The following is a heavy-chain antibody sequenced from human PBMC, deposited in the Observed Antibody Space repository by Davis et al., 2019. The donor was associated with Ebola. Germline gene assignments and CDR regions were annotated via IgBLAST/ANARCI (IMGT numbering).Heavy chain of an antibody. CDR2: IFPGDSDT. J-gene: IGHJ2*01. V-gene: IGHV5-51*01. CDR3: ARHKKVSCADGICFHYWFFDL. CDR1: GYSFTRSW. Sequence: GESLKISCKGSGYSFTRSWIAWVRQMPGKGLEWMGIIFPGDSDTRYSPSFQGQVTISAAKSISTAYLQWSSLKASDTAIYYCARHKKVSCADGICFHYWFFDLWGRGTLVTVSS. D-gene: IGHD2-15*01.